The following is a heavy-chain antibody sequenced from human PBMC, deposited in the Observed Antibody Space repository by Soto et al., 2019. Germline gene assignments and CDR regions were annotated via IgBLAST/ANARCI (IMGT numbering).Heavy chain of an antibody. V-gene: IGHV4-39*01. CDR3: ARLRAARLFDY. CDR1: GCSISSSSYY. J-gene: IGHJ4*02. Sequence: PSETLSLTCPVSGCSISSSSYYWGWIRQPPGKGLEWIGSIYYSGSTYYNPSLKSRVTISVDTSKNQFSLKLSSVTAADTAVYYCARLRAARLFDYWGQGTLVTVSS. D-gene: IGHD6-6*01. CDR2: IYYSGST.